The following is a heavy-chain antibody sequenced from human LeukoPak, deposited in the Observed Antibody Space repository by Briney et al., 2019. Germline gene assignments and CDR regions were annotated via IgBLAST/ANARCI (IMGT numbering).Heavy chain of an antibody. J-gene: IGHJ3*01. CDR1: GFSFSSYW. Sequence: GGSLRLSCAASGFSFSSYWMTWVRQAPGKGLEWVANIKQDGSEKYYVDSVKGRFTISRDDADNSLYLQMNSLRAEDTAVYYCAKVPRRDGFDPWGQGTMVTVSS. CDR3: AKVPRRDGFDP. V-gene: IGHV3-7*03. CDR2: IKQDGSEK.